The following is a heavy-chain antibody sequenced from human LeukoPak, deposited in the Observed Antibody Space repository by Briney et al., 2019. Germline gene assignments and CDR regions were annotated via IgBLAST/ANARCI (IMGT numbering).Heavy chain of an antibody. CDR1: GYTFTSYS. CDR3: ARVATPSRNYYYYGMDV. D-gene: IGHD2-2*01. Sequence: ASVKVSCKPSGYTFTSYSIHWVRQAPGQGLEWMGIIDPSGGTTRYAQKFQGRVTMTRDTSTSTVYMELSSLRSEDTAVYYCARVATPSRNYYYYGMDVWGQGTTVTVSS. V-gene: IGHV1-46*01. CDR2: IDPSGGTT. J-gene: IGHJ6*02.